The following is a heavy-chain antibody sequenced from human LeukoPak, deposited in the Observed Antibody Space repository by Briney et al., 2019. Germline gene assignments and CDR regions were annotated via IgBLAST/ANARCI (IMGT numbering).Heavy chain of an antibody. J-gene: IGHJ4*02. CDR3: AGSEGEWELLRYFDY. CDR1: GSSFTSYW. CDR2: IYPGDSDT. V-gene: IGHV5-51*01. Sequence: GESLKISCKGSGSSFTSYWFGWLRQLPGKGLEWMGIIYPGDSDTRYSPSFQGQVTISADKSISTAYLQWSSLKCSDTAMYYCAGSEGEWELLRYFDYWGQGTLVTVSS. D-gene: IGHD1-26*01.